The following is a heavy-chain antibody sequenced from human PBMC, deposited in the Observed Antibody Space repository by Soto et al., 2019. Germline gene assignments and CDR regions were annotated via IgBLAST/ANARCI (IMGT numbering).Heavy chain of an antibody. V-gene: IGHV5-51*01. J-gene: IGHJ6*04. D-gene: IGHD3-10*01. CDR3: ARQDGGFAGGLAV. CDR1: GYIFSRYW. Sequence: GESLKISCKGSGYIFSRYWIGWVRQMPGKGLEWMGIIYPGDSDTRYSPSFQGQVTISADKSISTAHLQWSSLKASDSAIYYCARQDGGFAGGLAVRGKGTTVTVSS. CDR2: IYPGDSDT.